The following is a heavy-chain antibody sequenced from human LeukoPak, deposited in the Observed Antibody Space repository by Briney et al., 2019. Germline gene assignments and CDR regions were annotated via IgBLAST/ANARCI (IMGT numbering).Heavy chain of an antibody. CDR2: IYYSGST. J-gene: IGHJ4*02. CDR3: ARDRYYGSGSYPYFDY. V-gene: IGHV4-31*03. CDR1: GGSISSGGYY. Sequence: PSETLSLTCTVSGGSISSGGYYWRWIRQHPGKGLEWIGYIYYSGSTYYNPSLKSRVTISVDTSKNQFSLKLSSVTAADTAVYYCARDRYYGSGSYPYFDYWGQGTLVTVSS. D-gene: IGHD3-10*01.